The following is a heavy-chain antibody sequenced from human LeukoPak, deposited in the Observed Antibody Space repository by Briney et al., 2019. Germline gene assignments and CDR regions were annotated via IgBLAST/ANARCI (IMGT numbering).Heavy chain of an antibody. CDR2: IYYSGST. J-gene: IGHJ4*02. D-gene: IGHD3-10*01. Sequence: PSETLSLTCTVSGGSISSYYWSWIRQPPGKGLEWIGYIYYSGSTYYNPSLKSRVTISVDTSKNQFSLKLNSVTAADTAVYYCALYGSGSYNFDFWGQGTLVTVSS. CDR3: ALYGSGSYNFDF. V-gene: IGHV4-59*08. CDR1: GGSISSYY.